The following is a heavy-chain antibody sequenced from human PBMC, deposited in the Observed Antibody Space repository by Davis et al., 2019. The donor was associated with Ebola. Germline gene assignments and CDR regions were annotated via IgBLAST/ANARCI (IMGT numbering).Heavy chain of an antibody. CDR3: AKTRCATCHSPDS. J-gene: IGHJ4*02. V-gene: IGHV3-7*03. Sequence: GESLKISCAASGFTFRSYWMSWVRQAPGKGLEWVAKIKEDGSEKLEVDSVKGRFTISRDNSKNTLYVQVNSLRAEDTAIYYCAKTRCATCHSPDSWGQGTLVTVSS. CDR2: IKEDGSEK. CDR1: GFTFRSYW.